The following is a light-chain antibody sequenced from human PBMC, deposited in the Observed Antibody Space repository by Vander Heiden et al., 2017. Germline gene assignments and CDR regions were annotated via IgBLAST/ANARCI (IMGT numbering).Light chain of an antibody. V-gene: IGLV1-40*03. CDR1: SSNIGADYD. J-gene: IGLJ1*01. CDR2: DNN. Sequence: PPPVAGAPGLGVTISCTGSSSNIGADYDVHWYQQLPGTAPKLLIYDNNNRPSGVPDRFSGSKSAASASLAITGLQAQDEADYYCQSYDSSLSAYVFGTGTKVTVL. CDR3: QSYDSSLSAYV.